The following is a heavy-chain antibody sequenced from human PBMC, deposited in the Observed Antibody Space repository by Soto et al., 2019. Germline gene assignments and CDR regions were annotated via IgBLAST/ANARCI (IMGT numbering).Heavy chain of an antibody. CDR3: ARVGGNWNDDYFDY. Sequence: ASVKVSCKASGYTFTSYDINWVRQATGQGLEWMGWMNPNSGDTGYAQKFQGRVTMTRNTSTRTAYMELSSLRSEDTAVYYCARVGGNWNDDYFDYWGQGTLVTVSS. CDR2: MNPNSGDT. J-gene: IGHJ4*02. CDR1: GYTFTSYD. D-gene: IGHD1-1*01. V-gene: IGHV1-8*01.